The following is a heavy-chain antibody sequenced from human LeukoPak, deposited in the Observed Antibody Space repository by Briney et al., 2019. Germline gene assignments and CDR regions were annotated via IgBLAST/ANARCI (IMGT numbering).Heavy chain of an antibody. CDR2: IYYSGST. CDR3: ASYARKLLDAFDI. D-gene: IGHD3-10*01. Sequence: SETPSLTCTVSGGSISSSSYYWGWIRQPPGKGLEWIGSIYYSGSTYYNPSLKSRVTISVDTSKNQFSLKLSSVTAADTAVYYCASYARKLLDAFDIWGQGTMVTVSS. V-gene: IGHV4-39*05. J-gene: IGHJ3*02. CDR1: GGSISSSSYY.